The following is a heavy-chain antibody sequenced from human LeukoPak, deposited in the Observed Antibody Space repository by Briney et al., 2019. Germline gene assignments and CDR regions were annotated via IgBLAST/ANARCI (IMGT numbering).Heavy chain of an antibody. Sequence: GGSLRLSCGASGFTFSNYGMHWVRQAPGKGLEWVAVISDDGSNKYYADSVKGRFTISRDNSKNTLYLQMNSLRAEDTAVYHCAKSPQYCSGSSCYVYYYYGMDVWGQGTTVTVSS. J-gene: IGHJ6*02. V-gene: IGHV3-30*18. CDR1: GFTFSNYG. CDR2: ISDDGSNK. CDR3: AKSPQYCSGSSCYVYYYYGMDV. D-gene: IGHD2-15*01.